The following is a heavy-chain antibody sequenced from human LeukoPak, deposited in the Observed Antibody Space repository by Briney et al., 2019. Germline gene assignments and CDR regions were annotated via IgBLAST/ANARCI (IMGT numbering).Heavy chain of an antibody. CDR1: GGTFSSYA. Sequence: GASVKVSCKASGGTFSSYAISWVRQAPGQGLEWMGRIIPILGIANYAQKFQGSVTITADKSTSTAYMELSSLRSEDAAVYYCARDALGIAAAGGAFDIWGQGTMVTVSS. V-gene: IGHV1-69*04. CDR3: ARDALGIAAAGGAFDI. D-gene: IGHD6-13*01. J-gene: IGHJ3*02. CDR2: IIPILGIA.